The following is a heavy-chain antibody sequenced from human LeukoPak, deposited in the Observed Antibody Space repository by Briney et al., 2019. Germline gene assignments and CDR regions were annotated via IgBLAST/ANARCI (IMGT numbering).Heavy chain of an antibody. CDR1: GFSLSTYD. J-gene: IGHJ4*02. Sequence: GGSLRLSCVASGFSLSTYDMYGVRQAPGKGLEYVSAITSNGGTTYYANSVKGRFTISRDNSKNTLYLQMGSLRAEDMAVYYCARGYCSSTSCTNDYWGQGTLVTVSS. D-gene: IGHD2-2*01. CDR2: ITSNGGTT. V-gene: IGHV3-64*01. CDR3: ARGYCSSTSCTNDY.